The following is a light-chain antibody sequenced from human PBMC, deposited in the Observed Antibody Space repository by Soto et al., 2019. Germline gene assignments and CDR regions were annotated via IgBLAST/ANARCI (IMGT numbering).Light chain of an antibody. J-gene: IGLJ3*02. Sequence: QSVLTQPPSVSGAPGQRVTISCTGSSSKIGAGYDVHWYQQLPGTAPKLLIYGNSNRPSGVPDRFSGSKSGTSASLAITGLQAEDEADYYCQSYDSSLSGWVFGGETKLTVL. CDR2: GNS. V-gene: IGLV1-40*01. CDR1: SSKIGAGYD. CDR3: QSYDSSLSGWV.